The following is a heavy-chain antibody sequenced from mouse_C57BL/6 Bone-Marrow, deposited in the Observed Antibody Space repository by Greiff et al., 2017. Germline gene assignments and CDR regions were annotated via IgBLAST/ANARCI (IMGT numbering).Heavy chain of an antibody. CDR1: GYTFTSYW. J-gene: IGHJ1*03. CDR2: IDPSDSET. V-gene: IGHV1-52*01. D-gene: IGHD1-1*01. CDR3: ARSRFTTVPATGYFDV. Sequence: VQLQQPGAELVRPGSSVKLSCKASGYTFTSYWMHWVKQRPIQGLEWIGNIDPSDSETHYNQKFKDKATLTVDKSSSTAYMQLRSLTSEDSAVYYCARSRFTTVPATGYFDVWGTGTTVTVSS.